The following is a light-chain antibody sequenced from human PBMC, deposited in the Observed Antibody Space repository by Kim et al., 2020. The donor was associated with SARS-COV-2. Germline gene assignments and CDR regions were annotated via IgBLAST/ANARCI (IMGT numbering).Light chain of an antibody. CDR1: QSLVYSDGNTY. CDR3: RQPTIRPLT. J-gene: IGKJ4*01. V-gene: IGKV2-30*01. CDR2: QAS. Sequence: DVVMTQSPLSLPVTLGQPASISCRSSQSLVYSDGNTYLNWFQQRPGQSPRRLIYQASNRDSGVPDRFSGSGSGTDFTLKISSVEADDVVGDYCRQPTIRPLTFGGGTKVEIK.